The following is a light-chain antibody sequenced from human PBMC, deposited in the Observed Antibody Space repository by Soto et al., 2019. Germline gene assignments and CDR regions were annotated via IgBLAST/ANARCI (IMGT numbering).Light chain of an antibody. CDR3: QQTYRTPLT. Sequence: DIQMTQSPSSLSASVGDRATITCRAGQDIWRYMNWYQQKPGKAPKLLIYAASSLYSGVPSRFSGSGSGTDFTLTISSLQPEDFATYSCQQTYRTPLTFGGGTKVEIK. J-gene: IGKJ4*01. CDR1: QDIWRY. CDR2: AAS. V-gene: IGKV1-39*01.